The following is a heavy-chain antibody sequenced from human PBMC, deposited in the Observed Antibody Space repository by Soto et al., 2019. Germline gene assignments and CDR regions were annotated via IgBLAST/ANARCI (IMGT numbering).Heavy chain of an antibody. Sequence: VQLLESGGDLVQPGGSLRLSCVASGFILNNYAMSWVRQAPGKGLEWVSTIGGTDGDSDGVPWYEDSVKGRFTISLESSSNTLFLHMDSLRAEDSALYYCVKRGRNWGAFDFWGQGTRVVVSS. CDR3: VKRGRNWGAFDF. D-gene: IGHD7-27*01. J-gene: IGHJ3*01. CDR1: GFILNNYA. V-gene: IGHV3-23*01. CDR2: IGGTDGDSDGVP.